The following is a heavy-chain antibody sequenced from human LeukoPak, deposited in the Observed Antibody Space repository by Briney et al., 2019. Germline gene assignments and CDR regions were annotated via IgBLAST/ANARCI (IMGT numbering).Heavy chain of an antibody. CDR1: GVSIWSSF. CDR3: VRDRSGTYLDY. CDR2: IHSDGRT. D-gene: IGHD1-26*01. V-gene: IGHV3-66*01. J-gene: IGHJ4*02. Sequence: GGSLRLSCAASGVSIWSSFRGWVRQAPGKGLEWVSIIHSDGRTAYVDSARGRFAISRDNSKDILYLQMNSLRVEDTAVYYCVRDRSGTYLDYWGQGTLVTVSS.